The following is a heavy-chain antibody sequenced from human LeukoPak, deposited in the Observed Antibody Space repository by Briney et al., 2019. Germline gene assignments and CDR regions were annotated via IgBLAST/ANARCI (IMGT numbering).Heavy chain of an antibody. V-gene: IGHV1-24*01. Sequence: PGGSLRLSCAASGFTFSSYSMHWVRQAPGKGLEWMGGFDPEDGETIYAQKFQGRVTMTEDTSTDTAYMELSSLRSEDTAVYYCATCSGVVVAAGFWFDPWGQGTLVTVSS. D-gene: IGHD2-15*01. CDR2: FDPEDGET. J-gene: IGHJ5*02. CDR3: ATCSGVVVAAGFWFDP. CDR1: GFTFSSYS.